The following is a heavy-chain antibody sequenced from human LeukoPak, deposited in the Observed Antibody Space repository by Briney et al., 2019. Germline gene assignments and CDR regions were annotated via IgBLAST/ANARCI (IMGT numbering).Heavy chain of an antibody. CDR1: GYTFTSYD. D-gene: IGHD1-26*01. CDR3: ASPRIGYEWDLDY. CDR2: ISAYNGNT. V-gene: IGHV1-18*01. J-gene: IGHJ4*02. Sequence: ASVKVSCKASGYTFTSYDINWVRQATGQGLEWMGWISAYNGNTNYAQKLQGRVTMTTDTSTSTAYMELRSLRSDDTAVYYCASPRIGYEWDLDYWGQGTLVTVSS.